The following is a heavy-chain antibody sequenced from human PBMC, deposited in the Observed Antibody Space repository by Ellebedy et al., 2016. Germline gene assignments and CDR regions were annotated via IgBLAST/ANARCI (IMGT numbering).Heavy chain of an antibody. Sequence: GGSLRLXXAASGFTFSSYAMYWVRQAPGKGLEWVAVISYDGSNKYYADSVKGRFTISRDNSKNSLYLQMNSLRAEDTAVYYCARVPYGSGSYRVDYWGQGTLVTVSS. CDR2: ISYDGSNK. D-gene: IGHD3-10*01. V-gene: IGHV3-30-3*01. CDR3: ARVPYGSGSYRVDY. J-gene: IGHJ4*02. CDR1: GFTFSSYA.